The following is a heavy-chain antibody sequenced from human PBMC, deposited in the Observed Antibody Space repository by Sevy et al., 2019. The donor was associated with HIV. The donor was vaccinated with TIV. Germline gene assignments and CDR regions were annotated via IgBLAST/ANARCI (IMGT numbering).Heavy chain of an antibody. Sequence: GGSLRLSCAASGFTFSKYSISWVRQPPGKWLGWVSTLAFGCGEINYADSVKGRVTMSRDNSTSSVYLQMSNLRPEDTAVYYCAREGPTQPYDSWGQGTLVTVSS. CDR1: GFTFSKYS. D-gene: IGHD2-15*01. CDR2: LAFGCGEI. V-gene: IGHV3-23*01. CDR3: AREGPTQPYDS. J-gene: IGHJ4*02.